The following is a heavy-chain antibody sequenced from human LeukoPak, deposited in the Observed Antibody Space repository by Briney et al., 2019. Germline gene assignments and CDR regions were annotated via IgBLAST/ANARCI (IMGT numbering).Heavy chain of an antibody. J-gene: IGHJ5*02. CDR2: VFYSGST. CDR3: ASYLWSSWFGESPDPFDP. V-gene: IGHV4-39*01. Sequence: PSETLSLTCTVSGGSISTRAYYWAWIRQPPGKGLEWIGSVFYSGSTYSNPSLESRVTISVDTSKNQFSLKLSSVTAADTAVYYCASYLWSSWFGESPDPFDPWGQGTLVTVSS. D-gene: IGHD3-10*01. CDR1: GGSISTRAYY.